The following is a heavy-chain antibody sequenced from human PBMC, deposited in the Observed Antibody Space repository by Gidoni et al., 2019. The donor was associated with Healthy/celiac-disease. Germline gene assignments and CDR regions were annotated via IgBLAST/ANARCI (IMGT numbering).Heavy chain of an antibody. Sequence: EVQLVESGGGLVQPGGSLRLSCAASGFTFSSYWMSWVRQAPGKGREWVANIKQDGSEKYYVDSVKGRFTISRDNAKNSLYLQMNSLRDEDTAVYYCARLPLDYYFDYWGQGTLVTVSA. CDR1: GFTFSSYW. CDR3: ARLPLDYYFDY. CDR2: IKQDGSEK. J-gene: IGHJ4*02. V-gene: IGHV3-7*01.